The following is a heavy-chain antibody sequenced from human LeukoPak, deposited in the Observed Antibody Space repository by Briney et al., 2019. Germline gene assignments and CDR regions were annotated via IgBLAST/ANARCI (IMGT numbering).Heavy chain of an antibody. CDR3: SKCLMGSGYYNWFDP. J-gene: IGHJ5*02. D-gene: IGHD3-3*01. V-gene: IGHV3-43*02. CDR1: GFTFDDYA. Sequence: PGGSLRLSCAASGFTFDDYAMHWVRQAPGTGLEWVSLISGDGGSTYYADSVKGRFTISRDNCKNSLYLQMNSLRTEDTAFYYCSKCLMGSGYYNWFDPWGQGTLVIVSS. CDR2: ISGDGGST.